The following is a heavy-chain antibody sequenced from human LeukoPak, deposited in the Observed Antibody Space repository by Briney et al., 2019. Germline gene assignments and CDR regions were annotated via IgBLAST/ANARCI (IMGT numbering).Heavy chain of an antibody. D-gene: IGHD3-10*01. Sequence: GGSLRLSCAASGFTFSSFWMTWVRQAPGKGLEWVAKIKQDGSEKYYVDSVKGRFTISRDNAKNTLYLQMNSLRAEDRAVYYCARSYYYGSGAYAFDTWGQGTMVTVSS. CDR3: ARSYYYGSGAYAFDT. V-gene: IGHV3-7*02. J-gene: IGHJ3*02. CDR1: GFTFSSFW. CDR2: IKQDGSEK.